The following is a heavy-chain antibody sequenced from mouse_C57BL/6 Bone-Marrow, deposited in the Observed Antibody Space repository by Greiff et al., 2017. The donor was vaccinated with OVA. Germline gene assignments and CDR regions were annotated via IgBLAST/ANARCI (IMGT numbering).Heavy chain of an antibody. Sequence: EVKLMESGGGLVKPGGSLKLSCAASRFTFSSYAMSWVRQTPEKRLEWVATISDGGSYTYYPDNVKGRFTISRDNAKNNLYLQMSHLKSEDTAMYYCAREKAYLNYFDYWGQGTTLTVSS. V-gene: IGHV5-4*01. CDR1: RFTFSSYA. J-gene: IGHJ2*01. D-gene: IGHD6-5*01. CDR2: ISDGGSYT. CDR3: AREKAYLNYFDY.